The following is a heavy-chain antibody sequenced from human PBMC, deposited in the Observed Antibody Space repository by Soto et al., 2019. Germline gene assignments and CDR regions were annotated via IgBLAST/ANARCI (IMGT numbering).Heavy chain of an antibody. Sequence: QVQLVQSGADVKKPGASVKVSCKASAYIFTTYPITWLRQAPGQGLEWRGWISTYNGNTNYAQSLQGRVTMTADTSTSTAYMELRNLTSDDTAVYYCARAAGYDILTGYYFFDYWGQGTLVTVSS. J-gene: IGHJ4*02. V-gene: IGHV1-18*01. D-gene: IGHD3-9*01. CDR3: ARAAGYDILTGYYFFDY. CDR1: AYIFTTYP. CDR2: ISTYNGNT.